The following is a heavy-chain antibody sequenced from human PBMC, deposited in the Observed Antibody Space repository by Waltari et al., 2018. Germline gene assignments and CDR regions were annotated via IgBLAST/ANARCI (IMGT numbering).Heavy chain of an antibody. V-gene: IGHV1-69*05. CDR3: ARWYYYGSGRYYGMDV. J-gene: IGHJ6*02. Sequence: QVQLVQSGAEVKKPGSSVKVSCKASVGTFSSYAISWLRQAPGQGLEWMGGIIPIFGTANDAQKFQGRVTITTDESTSTAYMELSSLRSEDTAVYYCARWYYYGSGRYYGMDVWGQGTTVTVSS. CDR2: IIPIFGTA. CDR1: VGTFSSYA. D-gene: IGHD3-10*01.